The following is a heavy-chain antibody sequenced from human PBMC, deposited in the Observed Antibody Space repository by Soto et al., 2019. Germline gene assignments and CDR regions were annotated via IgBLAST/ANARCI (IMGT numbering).Heavy chain of an antibody. CDR2: IYFSGFT. Sequence: SETLSLTCTVSGDSITTHYWSWIRQPPGKGLEWIGYIYFSGFTNYNPSLKSRVTISVDTSKNQFSLKLNSVTAADTAVYYCARGGDDYPSLDFWGHGTLVTVSS. D-gene: IGHD5-12*01. CDR1: GDSITTHY. V-gene: IGHV4-59*11. J-gene: IGHJ4*01. CDR3: ARGGDDYPSLDF.